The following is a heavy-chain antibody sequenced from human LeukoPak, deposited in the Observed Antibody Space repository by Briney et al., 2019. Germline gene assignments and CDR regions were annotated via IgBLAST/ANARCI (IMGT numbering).Heavy chain of an antibody. J-gene: IGHJ6*03. D-gene: IGHD2-2*01. CDR3: AREGPEAGYRSSTSCYSHYYYYYMDV. CDR1: GYTFTGYY. V-gene: IGHV1-2*02. CDR2: INPNSGGT. Sequence: ASVKVSCKASGYTFTGYYMHWVRQAPGQGLEWMGWINPNSGGTNYAQKFQGRVTMTRDTSISTAYMELSRLRSDDTAVYYCAREGPEAGYRSSTSCYSHYYYYYMDVWGKGTTVTVSS.